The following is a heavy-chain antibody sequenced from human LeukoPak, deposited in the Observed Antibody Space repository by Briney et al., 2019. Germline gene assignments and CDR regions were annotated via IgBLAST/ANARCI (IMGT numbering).Heavy chain of an antibody. J-gene: IGHJ3*02. D-gene: IGHD3-10*01. CDR1: GYTFTSYD. V-gene: IGHV1-8*03. CDR2: MNPNSGNT. CDR3: ATPILFYYEVTMGAFDI. Sequence: ASVKVSCKASGYTFTSYDINWVRQATGQGLEWMGWMNPNSGNTGYAQKFQGRVTITRNTSISTAYMELSSLRSEDTAVYYCATPILFYYEVTMGAFDIWGQGTMVTVSS.